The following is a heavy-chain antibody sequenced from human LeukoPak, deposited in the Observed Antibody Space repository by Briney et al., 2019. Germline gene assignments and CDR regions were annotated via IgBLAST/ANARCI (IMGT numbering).Heavy chain of an antibody. V-gene: IGHV1-18*01. CDR2: ISAYNGNT. CDR3: ARVWWFGQNFDY. D-gene: IGHD3-10*01. CDR1: GYTLTELS. Sequence: ASVKVSCKVSGYTLTELSMHWVRQAPGQGLEWMGWISAYNGNTNYAQKLQGRVTMTTDTSTSTAYMELRSLRSDDTAVYYCARVWWFGQNFDYWGQGTLVTVSS. J-gene: IGHJ4*02.